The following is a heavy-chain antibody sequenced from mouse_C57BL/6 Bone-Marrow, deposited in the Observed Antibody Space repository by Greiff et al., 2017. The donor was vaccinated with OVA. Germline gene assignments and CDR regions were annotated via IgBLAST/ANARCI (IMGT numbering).Heavy chain of an antibody. J-gene: IGHJ3*01. Sequence: QVQLQQSGAELVKPGASVKLSCKASGYTFTSYWMHWVKQRPGQGLEWIGMIHPNSGSTNYNEKFKSKATLTVDKSSSTAYMQLSSLTSEDSAVYYCARGGDGYYAWFAYWGQGTLVTVSA. V-gene: IGHV1-64*01. D-gene: IGHD2-3*01. CDR3: ARGGDGYYAWFAY. CDR1: GYTFTSYW. CDR2: IHPNSGST.